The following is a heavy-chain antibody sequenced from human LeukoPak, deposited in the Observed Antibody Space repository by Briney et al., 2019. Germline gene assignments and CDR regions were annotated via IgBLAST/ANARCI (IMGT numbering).Heavy chain of an antibody. CDR2: ISGSGGST. CDR1: GFTFSSYA. V-gene: IGHV3-23*01. J-gene: IGHJ6*03. D-gene: IGHD3-10*01. CDR3: AKDLDGAPYYYYMDV. Sequence: GGSLRLSCAASGFTFSSYAMSWVRQAPGKGLEWVSAISGSGGSTYYADSVKGRFTISRDNSKNTLYLQMNSLRAEDTAVYYCAKDLDGAPYYYYMDVWGKGTTVTVSS.